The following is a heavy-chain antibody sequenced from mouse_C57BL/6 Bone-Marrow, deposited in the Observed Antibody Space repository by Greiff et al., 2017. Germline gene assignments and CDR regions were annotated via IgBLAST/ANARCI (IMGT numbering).Heavy chain of an antibody. J-gene: IGHJ1*03. V-gene: IGHV1-81*01. D-gene: IGHD1-1*01. CDR1: GYTFTSYG. Sequence: QVQLKESGAELARPGASVKLSCTASGYTFTSYGISWVKQRTGQGLEWIGEIYPRSGNTYYNEKFKGKATLTADKSSSTAYMELRSLTSEDSAVYFCVYYCGSSYWYFDVWGKGTTVTVSS. CDR2: IYPRSGNT. CDR3: VYYCGSSYWYFDV.